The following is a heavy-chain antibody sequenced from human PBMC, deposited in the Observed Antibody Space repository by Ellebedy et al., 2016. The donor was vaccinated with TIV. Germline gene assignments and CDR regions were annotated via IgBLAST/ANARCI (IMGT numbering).Heavy chain of an antibody. CDR3: ARGNL. J-gene: IGHJ5*02. CDR2: INDDGSER. CDR1: LSFRGYW. V-gene: IGHV3-7*03. Sequence: PGGSLRLSCGLSFRGYWLSWVRQAPGRGLAWVANINDDGSERAYVDSVEGRFTISRDNSKDSLYLQMNSLRVEDTAIYYCARGNLWGQGTLVTVAS.